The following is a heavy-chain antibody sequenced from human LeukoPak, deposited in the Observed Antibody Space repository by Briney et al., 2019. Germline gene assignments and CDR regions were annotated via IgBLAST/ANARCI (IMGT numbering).Heavy chain of an antibody. CDR3: ASEYSSGWAVPGY. D-gene: IGHD6-19*01. CDR1: GFTFSSYS. CDR2: ISSSSSYI. J-gene: IGHJ4*02. Sequence: GGSLRLSCAASGFTFSSYSMSWVRQAPGKGLEWVSSISSSSSYIYYADSVKGRFTISRDNAKNSLYLQMNSLRAEDTAVYYCASEYSSGWAVPGYWGQGTLVTVSS. V-gene: IGHV3-21*01.